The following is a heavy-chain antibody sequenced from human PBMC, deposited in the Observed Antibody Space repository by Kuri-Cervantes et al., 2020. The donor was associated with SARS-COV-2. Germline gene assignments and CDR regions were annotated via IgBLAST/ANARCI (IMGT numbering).Heavy chain of an antibody. D-gene: IGHD3-3*01. J-gene: IGHJ6*02. CDR2: INSDGSST. Sequence: GESLKISCAASGFTFSSYWMHWVRQAPGKGLVWVSRINSDGSSTSYADSVKGRFTISRDNAKNTLYLQMNSLRAEDTAVYYCASGGPYYDFWSGLTYYYYYGMDVWGQGTMVTVSS. V-gene: IGHV3-74*01. CDR3: ASGGPYYDFWSGLTYYYYYGMDV. CDR1: GFTFSSYW.